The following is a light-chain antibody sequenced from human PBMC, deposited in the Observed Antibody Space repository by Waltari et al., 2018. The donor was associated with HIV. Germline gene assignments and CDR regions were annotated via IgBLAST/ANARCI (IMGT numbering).Light chain of an antibody. CDR2: ANI. CDR1: RSNLGAGYA. J-gene: IGLJ2*01. Sequence: QSALTQPPSVSGAPGQRVTIPCTGRRSNLGAGYAVHWYQQLPGKAPPLLLHANINRPLGVPDRISGSKSGTSASLVITGLQVEDEADYYCQSYDITQRAVVFGGGTKLTVL. V-gene: IGLV1-40*01. CDR3: QSYDITQRAVV.